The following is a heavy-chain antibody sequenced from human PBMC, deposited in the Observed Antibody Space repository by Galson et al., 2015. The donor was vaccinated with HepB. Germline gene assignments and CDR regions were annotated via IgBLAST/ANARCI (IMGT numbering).Heavy chain of an antibody. Sequence: SLRLSCAASGFSFSTYGMHWVRQAPGKGLEWVAVIWYDGNNKDYADSVKGRFTISRDNSKNTRYLQMNSLRAEDTALYYCAKVFIGSGSDYGDGFDIWGQGTMVTVSS. CDR3: AKVFIGSGSDYGDGFDI. CDR2: IWYDGNNK. V-gene: IGHV3-33*06. CDR1: GFSFSTYG. J-gene: IGHJ3*02. D-gene: IGHD3-10*01.